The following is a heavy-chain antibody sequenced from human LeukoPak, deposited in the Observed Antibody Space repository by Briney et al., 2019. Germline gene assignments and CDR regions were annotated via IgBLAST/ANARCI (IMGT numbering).Heavy chain of an antibody. CDR2: IYSGGST. CDR3: ARGPSGYHNT. D-gene: IGHD5-12*01. J-gene: IGHJ4*02. CDR1: GFIFSRYG. Sequence: GGSLRLSCAASGFIFSRYGMTWVRQAPGKGLEWVSLIYSGGSTYYADSVKGRFTISRDNSKNTLYLQMNSLRAEDTAVYCCARGPSGYHNTGGQGTLVTVSS. V-gene: IGHV3-66*01.